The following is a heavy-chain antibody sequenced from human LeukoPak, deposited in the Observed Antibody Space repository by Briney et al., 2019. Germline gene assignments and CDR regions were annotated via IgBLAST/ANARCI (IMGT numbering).Heavy chain of an antibody. CDR3: ARVVSGITIFGVVIAHFDY. CDR1: GGSFSGYY. CDR2: INHSGST. V-gene: IGHV4-34*01. Sequence: SETLSLTXAVYGGSFSGYYWSWISQAPGKGLEWIGEINHSGSTNYNPSLKSRVTISVDTSKNQFSLKLSSVTAADTAVYYCARVVSGITIFGVVIAHFDYWGQGTLVTVSS. J-gene: IGHJ4*02. D-gene: IGHD3-3*01.